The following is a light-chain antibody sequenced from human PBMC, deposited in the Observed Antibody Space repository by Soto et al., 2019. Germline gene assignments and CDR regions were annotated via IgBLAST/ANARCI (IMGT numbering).Light chain of an antibody. J-gene: IGKJ1*01. CDR2: DVS. Sequence: DIQMTQSPSSLSASVGDRVTITCRASQHINTWLAWYQHKPGKAPDLLIYDVSSLKSGVPSRFSGSGSGTDFTLTISSLQPDDFATYYCQVYNFYSWKCGQGNKGDIK. V-gene: IGKV1-5*01. CDR3: QVYNFYSWK. CDR1: QHINTW.